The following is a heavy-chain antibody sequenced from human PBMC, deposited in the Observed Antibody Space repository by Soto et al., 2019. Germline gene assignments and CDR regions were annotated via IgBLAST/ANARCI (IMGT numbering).Heavy chain of an antibody. CDR2: ISGSGGST. D-gene: IGHD3-10*01. Sequence: GGSLRLSCAASGFTFSSYAMSWVRQAPGKGLEWVSAISGSGGSTYYADSVKGRFTISRDNSKNTLYLQMNSLRAEDTAVYYCAKDHERTKWFGEYLTNYFDYWGQGTLVTVSS. V-gene: IGHV3-23*01. CDR3: AKDHERTKWFGEYLTNYFDY. CDR1: GFTFSSYA. J-gene: IGHJ4*02.